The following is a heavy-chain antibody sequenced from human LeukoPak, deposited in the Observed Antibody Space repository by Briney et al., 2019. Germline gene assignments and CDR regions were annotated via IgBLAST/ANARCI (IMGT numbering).Heavy chain of an antibody. CDR1: GYTFTSYY. V-gene: IGHV1-46*01. D-gene: IGHD3-3*01. Sequence: GASVKVSCKASGYTFTSYYMHWVRQAPGQGLEWMGIINPSGGSTSYAQKFQGRVTMTRDTSTSTVYMELSSLRSEDTAVYYCARVPIYDFWSGYYGNWFDPWGQGTLVTVSS. CDR2: INPSGGST. CDR3: ARVPIYDFWSGYYGNWFDP. J-gene: IGHJ5*02.